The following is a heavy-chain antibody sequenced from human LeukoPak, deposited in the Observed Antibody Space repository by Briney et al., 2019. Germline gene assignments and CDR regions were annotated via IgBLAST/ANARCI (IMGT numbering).Heavy chain of an antibody. V-gene: IGHV3-73*01. J-gene: IGHJ4*02. CDR2: IRSNYAT. D-gene: IGHD3-10*01. CDR3: TRLYDGSGTYYNGDY. CDR1: GFTFSGSA. Sequence: GGSLRLSCAGSGFTFSGSAIHWVRQASGKGLEWVGRIRSNYATTYAASMKGRFTISRDDSQNTAYLQINSLKTEDTAVYYRTRLYDGSGTYYNGDYWGQGTLVTVSS.